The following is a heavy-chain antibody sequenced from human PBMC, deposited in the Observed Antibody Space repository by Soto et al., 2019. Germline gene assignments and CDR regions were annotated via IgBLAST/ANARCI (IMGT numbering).Heavy chain of an antibody. Sequence: ASVKVSCKASGFTFTSSAVQWVRQARGQRLEWMGWINPDNGNTKSSQKFQDRVIITRDTSASTAYMDLSSLRSEDTAVYYCARGIATGQLDPWGQGTLVTVS. V-gene: IGHV1-3*01. CDR1: GFTFTSSA. CDR2: INPDNGNT. J-gene: IGHJ5*02. CDR3: ARGIATGQLDP. D-gene: IGHD2-15*01.